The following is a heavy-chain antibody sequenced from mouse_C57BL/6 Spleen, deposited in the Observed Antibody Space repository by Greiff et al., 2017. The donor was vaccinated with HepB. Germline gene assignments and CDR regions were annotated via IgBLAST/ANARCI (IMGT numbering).Heavy chain of an antibody. Sequence: QVQLKESGAELVRPGASVTLSCKASGYTFTDYEMHWVKQTPVHGLEWIGAIDPETGGTAYNQKFKGKAILTADKSSSTAYMELRSLTSEDSAVYYCTHYYGSSKDAMDYWGQGTSVTVSS. D-gene: IGHD1-1*01. CDR3: THYYGSSKDAMDY. CDR2: IDPETGGT. J-gene: IGHJ4*01. CDR1: GYTFTDYE. V-gene: IGHV1-15*01.